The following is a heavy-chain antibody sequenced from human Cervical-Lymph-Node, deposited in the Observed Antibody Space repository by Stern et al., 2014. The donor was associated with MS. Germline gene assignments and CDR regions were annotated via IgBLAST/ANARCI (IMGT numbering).Heavy chain of an antibody. D-gene: IGHD1-26*01. CDR3: VREHWEYYFNF. V-gene: IGHV3-48*02. CDR1: GFRFSTYS. Sequence: EVQLEESGGGFVQPGGSLRLSCAASGFRFSTYSMNWVRQAPGKGLEWVSFISSSGNTIHYAASVEGRFTISRDNGKDSLNLQMNSLRDEDTAVYYCVREHWEYYFNFWGQGTLVTVSS. J-gene: IGHJ4*02. CDR2: ISSSGNTI.